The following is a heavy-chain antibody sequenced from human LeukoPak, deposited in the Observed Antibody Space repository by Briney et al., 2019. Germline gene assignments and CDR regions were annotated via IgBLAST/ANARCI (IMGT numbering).Heavy chain of an antibody. D-gene: IGHD6-6*01. CDR3: AKLRGLSSSSENNWFDP. CDR1: GFTFTSYG. Sequence: GGSLRLSCVASGFTFTSYGMSWVRQAPGKRLEWVSGISGSGDATYYADSVKGRFTISRDSSKNTLYLQMNSLRAEETAVYYCAKLRGLSSSSENNWFDPWGQGTPVTVSS. V-gene: IGHV3-23*01. CDR2: ISGSGDAT. J-gene: IGHJ5*02.